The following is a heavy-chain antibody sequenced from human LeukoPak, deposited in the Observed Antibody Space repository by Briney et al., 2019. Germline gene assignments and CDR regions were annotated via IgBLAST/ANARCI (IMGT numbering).Heavy chain of an antibody. Sequence: SETLSLTCSVSSGSISSRSHYWGWIRQSPEKGLEWIGSIYHSGTTYHNPSLKSRVTISVDTSMNQFSLNLSGVTAADTAVYYCASQFSSTWYGLHFYYYMDVWGKGTTVTVSS. D-gene: IGHD6-13*01. J-gene: IGHJ6*03. CDR1: SGSISSRSHY. V-gene: IGHV4-39*01. CDR2: IYHSGTT. CDR3: ASQFSSTWYGLHFYYYMDV.